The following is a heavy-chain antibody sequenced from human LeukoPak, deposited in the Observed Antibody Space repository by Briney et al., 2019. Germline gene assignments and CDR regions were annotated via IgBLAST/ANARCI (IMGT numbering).Heavy chain of an antibody. J-gene: IGHJ6*03. CDR3: ARGYCSSTSCYSYYYYYMDV. CDR2: IIPILGIA. V-gene: IGHV1-69*02. D-gene: IGHD2-2*02. CDR1: GGTFSSYT. Sequence: GSSVKVSCKASGGTFSSYTISWVRQAPGQGLKWMGRIIPILGIANYAQKFQGRVTITADKSTSTAYMELSSLRSEDTAVYYCARGYCSSTSCYSYYYYYMDVWGKGTTVTVSS.